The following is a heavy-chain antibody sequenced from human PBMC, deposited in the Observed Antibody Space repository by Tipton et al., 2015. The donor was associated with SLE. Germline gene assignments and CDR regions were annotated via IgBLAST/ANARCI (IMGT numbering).Heavy chain of an antibody. V-gene: IGHV3-7*01. CDR1: GITFSRYW. Sequence: SLRLSCAASGITFSRYWMSWVRQAPGKGLEWVANIKQDGSEKYYVDSVKGRFTISRDNAKNSLYLKMNSLRAEDTAVYYCARHGVEPGRELLLPPYMDVWGKATTVTVSS. CDR3: ARHGVEPGRELLLPPYMDV. CDR2: IKQDGSEK. J-gene: IGHJ6*03. D-gene: IGHD1-26*01.